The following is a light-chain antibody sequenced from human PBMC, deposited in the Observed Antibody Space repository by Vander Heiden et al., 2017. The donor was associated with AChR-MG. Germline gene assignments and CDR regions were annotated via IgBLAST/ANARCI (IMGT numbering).Light chain of an antibody. CDR3: QQYGSSPAYT. Sequence: EIVLTQSPCTLSLSPGERATLSCRASQSVSSSYLAWYQQKPGQALRLLIYGASSRATGIPDRFSGSGSGTDFTLTISRLEPEDFAVYYCQQYGSSPAYTFGQGTKLEIK. CDR2: GAS. V-gene: IGKV3-20*01. CDR1: QSVSSSY. J-gene: IGKJ2*01.